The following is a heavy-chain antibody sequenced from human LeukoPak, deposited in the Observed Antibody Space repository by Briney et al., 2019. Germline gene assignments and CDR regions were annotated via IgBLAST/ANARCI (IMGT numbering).Heavy chain of an antibody. D-gene: IGHD3-10*01. CDR1: GGSFSGYY. V-gene: IGHV4-4*09. J-gene: IGHJ5*02. CDR3: ARHGSVRSPLGP. Sequence: SKTLSLTCAVYGGSFSGYYWSWIRQPPGKGLEWIGYIYATGSTNYNPSLKSRVTISVDTSKNQFSLNLRSVTAADTAVYYCARHGSVRSPLGPWGQGTLVTVSS. CDR2: IYATGST.